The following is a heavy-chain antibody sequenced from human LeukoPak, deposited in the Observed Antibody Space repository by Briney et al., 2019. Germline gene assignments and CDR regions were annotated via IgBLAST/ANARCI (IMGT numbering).Heavy chain of an antibody. V-gene: IGHV1-69*05. D-gene: IGHD3-22*01. Sequence: GASVKVSCKASGGTFSSYAISWLRQAPGQGLEWMGRIIPIFGTANYAQKFQGRVTITTDESTSTAYMELSSLRSEDTAVYYCARDEYDSSDEWGQGTLVTVSS. CDR3: ARDEYDSSDE. J-gene: IGHJ4*02. CDR2: IIPIFGTA. CDR1: GGTFSSYA.